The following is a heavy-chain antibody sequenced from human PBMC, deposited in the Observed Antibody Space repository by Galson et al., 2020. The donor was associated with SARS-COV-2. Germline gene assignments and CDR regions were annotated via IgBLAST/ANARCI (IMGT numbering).Heavy chain of an antibody. Sequence: TGGSLRLSCAASGFTFSNYEMNWVRQAPGKGLEWVSYISSSGRTIHYADSMKGRFTISRDNAKSSQSLQMNSLRAEDTAVYYCARLDAYGPGYWGQGTLVTVSS. CDR3: ARLDAYGPGY. V-gene: IGHV3-48*03. J-gene: IGHJ4*02. CDR1: GFTFSNYE. CDR2: ISSSGRTI. D-gene: IGHD2-21*01.